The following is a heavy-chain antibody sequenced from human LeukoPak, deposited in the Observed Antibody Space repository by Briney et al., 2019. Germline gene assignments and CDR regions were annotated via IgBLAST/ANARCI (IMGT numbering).Heavy chain of an antibody. CDR3: AKDSVVGIQQWHDAFDI. J-gene: IGHJ3*02. D-gene: IGHD5-18*01. V-gene: IGHV3-23*01. CDR1: GFTFSNYG. CDR2: ISGTGGST. Sequence: GGSLRLSCAASGFTFSNYGMSWVRQAPGKGLEWVSAISGTGGSTYYADSVKGRLTISRDNSKNTLYLQMNSLRAEDTAVYYCAKDSVVGIQQWHDAFDIWGQGTMVTVSS.